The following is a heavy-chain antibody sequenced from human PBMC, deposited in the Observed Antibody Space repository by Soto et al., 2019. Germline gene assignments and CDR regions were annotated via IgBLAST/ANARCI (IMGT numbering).Heavy chain of an antibody. V-gene: IGHV3-53*01. D-gene: IGHD6-25*01. CDR2: IYSGGST. CDR1: GFTVSSNY. Sequence: EVQLVESGGGLIQPGGSLRLSCAASGFTVSSNYMSWVRQAPGKGLEWVSVIYSGGSTYYADSVKGRFTISRDNSKNTLDLQMNSLRAEGTAVYYCARGIVAENYYYYGIDVWGQGTTVTVSS. J-gene: IGHJ6*02. CDR3: ARGIVAENYYYYGIDV.